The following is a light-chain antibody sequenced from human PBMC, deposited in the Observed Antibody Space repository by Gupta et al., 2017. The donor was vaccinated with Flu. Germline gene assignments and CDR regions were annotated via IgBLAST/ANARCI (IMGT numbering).Light chain of an antibody. J-gene: IGLJ3*02. CDR3: AAWDDSLSVWV. Sequence: HSVLTQPPSASGTPGQWVTISCSGSSSNIGSNYVYWYQQLPGTAPKVLIYRNNQRPSGAPDRISGSKSGISASLAISGLRSEDEADYYCAAWDDSLSVWVFGGGTKLTVL. CDR2: RNN. CDR1: SSNIGSNY. V-gene: IGLV1-47*01.